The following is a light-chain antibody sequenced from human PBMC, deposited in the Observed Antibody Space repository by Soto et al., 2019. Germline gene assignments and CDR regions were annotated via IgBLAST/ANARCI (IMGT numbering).Light chain of an antibody. Sequence: QSALTQPASVSGSPGQSITISCTGTSSDIGGYNYVSWYQQHPGKAPKLMIYDVSNRPSGVSNRFSGSKSVNTASLTISGLQAEDEADYYCSSYTSSSTVVFGGGTKLTVL. CDR1: SSDIGGYNY. V-gene: IGLV2-14*01. CDR3: SSYTSSSTVV. J-gene: IGLJ2*01. CDR2: DVS.